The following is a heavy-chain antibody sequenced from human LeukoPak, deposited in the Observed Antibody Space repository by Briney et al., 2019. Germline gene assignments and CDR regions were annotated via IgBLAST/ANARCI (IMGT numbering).Heavy chain of an antibody. J-gene: IGHJ4*02. CDR1: GFTFSSYG. CDR2: ISYDGSNK. Sequence: SGGSLRLSCAASGFTFSSYGMHWVRQAPGKGLEWVAVISYDGSNKYYADSGKGRFTISRDNSKNTLYLQMNSLRAEDTAVYYCAKGRGSSAGSSDYWGQGTLVTVTS. CDR3: AKGRGSSAGSSDY. V-gene: IGHV3-30*18. D-gene: IGHD3-16*01.